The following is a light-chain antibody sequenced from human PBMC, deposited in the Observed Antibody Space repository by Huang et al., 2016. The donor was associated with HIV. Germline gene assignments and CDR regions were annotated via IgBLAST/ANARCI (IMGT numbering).Light chain of an antibody. CDR3: QKYHSART. J-gene: IGKJ1*01. V-gene: IGKV1-27*01. Sequence: DIQMTQSPSSLSASVGDRVTITCRANQCISNDLAWYQQKPGKVPKLLIYAASTLQSGDPSRFSGSGSGTDFTLTISSLQPEDVATYYCQKYHSARTFGQGTKVEIK. CDR2: AAS. CDR1: QCISND.